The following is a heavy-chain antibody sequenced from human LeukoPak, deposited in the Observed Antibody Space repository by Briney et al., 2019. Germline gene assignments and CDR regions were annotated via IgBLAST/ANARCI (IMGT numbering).Heavy chain of an antibody. CDR1: GGSIGSGNYY. D-gene: IGHD2-2*01. Sequence: SETLSLTCTVSGGSIGSGNYYWSWIRQPPGKGLEWIGYIYYSGTTYYNPSLKSRVTISVDTSKNQFSLKLNSVTAADTAMYYCARELGYCSSTSCPPWGQGTLVTVSS. J-gene: IGHJ5*02. CDR2: IYYSGTT. V-gene: IGHV4-30-4*08. CDR3: ARELGYCSSTSCPP.